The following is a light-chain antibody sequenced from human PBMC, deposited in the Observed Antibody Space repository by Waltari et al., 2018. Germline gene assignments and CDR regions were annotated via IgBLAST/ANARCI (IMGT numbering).Light chain of an antibody. CDR1: SGDIGVFHY. J-gene: IGLJ3*02. Sequence: QSALTPPASVSGSPGQPITISCTGTSGDIGVFHYVSWYQQHPGKVPKLLIYAVSKRPSGVSNRFSGSKSGNTASLTISGLQAEDEADYYCSSYTNSNTWVFGGGTKLTVL. V-gene: IGLV2-14*03. CDR2: AVS. CDR3: SSYTNSNTWV.